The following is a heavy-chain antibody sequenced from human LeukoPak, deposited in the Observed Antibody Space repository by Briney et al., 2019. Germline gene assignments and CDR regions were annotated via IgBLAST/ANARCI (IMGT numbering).Heavy chain of an antibody. J-gene: IGHJ4*02. Sequence: WASVKVSCKASGYTFTSSDINWVRQAAGQGLEWMGWINPNSGRTGYAQKFQGRVTMTANTSISTAYMELSSLRFDDTAVYYCARGRSGLAAAGTYDYWGQGTLITVPS. D-gene: IGHD6-13*01. CDR1: GYTFTSSD. CDR3: ARGRSGLAAAGTYDY. V-gene: IGHV1-8*01. CDR2: INPNSGRT.